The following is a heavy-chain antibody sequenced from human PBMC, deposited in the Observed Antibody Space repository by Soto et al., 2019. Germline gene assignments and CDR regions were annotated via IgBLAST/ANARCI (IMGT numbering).Heavy chain of an antibody. V-gene: IGHV3-30*18. CDR1: VLTFSDYG. CDR3: AKESGRNRNFRNVV. J-gene: IGHJ4*01. D-gene: IGHD1-1*01. Sequence: GGPLRLSCLASVLTFSDYGFHLVRQAPGKGLDWVAAISYAGSFVYYADAARSRFTIPRENSRNTQYLQMNTLRHEDTAVYYCAKESGRNRNFRNVVWGQASWATVRS. CDR2: ISYAGSFV.